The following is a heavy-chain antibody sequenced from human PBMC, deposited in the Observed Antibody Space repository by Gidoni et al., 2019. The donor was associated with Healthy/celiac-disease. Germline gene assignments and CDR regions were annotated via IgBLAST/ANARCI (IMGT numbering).Heavy chain of an antibody. V-gene: IGHV4-59*01. Sequence: QVQLQESGPGLVKPSETLSLTCTVAVGSISTYYWSWIRQPPGKGLEWIGYIYYSGSTNYNPSLKSRVTISLDTSKNQFSLKLRSVTAADTAVYFCACDTGFGDPFDYWGQGTLVTVSS. CDR3: ACDTGFGDPFDY. CDR1: VGSISTYY. D-gene: IGHD3-10*01. J-gene: IGHJ4*02. CDR2: IYYSGST.